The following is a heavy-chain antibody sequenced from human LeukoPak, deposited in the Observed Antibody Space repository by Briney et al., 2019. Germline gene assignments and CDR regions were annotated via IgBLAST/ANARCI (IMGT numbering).Heavy chain of an antibody. Sequence: SETLSLTCTVSGGSISSYYWSWIRQPPGKGLEWIGYIYYSGSNNYNPSLKSRVTISVDTSKNQFSLKLSSVTAADTAVYYCARDYGSGLMDVWGQGTTVTVSS. V-gene: IGHV4-59*01. CDR2: IYYSGSN. CDR1: GGSISSYY. CDR3: ARDYGSGLMDV. D-gene: IGHD3-10*01. J-gene: IGHJ6*02.